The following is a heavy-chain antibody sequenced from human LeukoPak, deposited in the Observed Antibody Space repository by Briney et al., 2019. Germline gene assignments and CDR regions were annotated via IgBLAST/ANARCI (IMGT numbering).Heavy chain of an antibody. Sequence: GGSLRLSCAASRFTFSSYEMNWVRQAPGKGLEWVSYISSSGSTIYYADSVQGRFTISRDNAKNSLYLQINSLRAEDTAVYYCARARQSRGDYWGQGTLVTVSS. D-gene: IGHD3-10*01. CDR3: ARARQSRGDY. J-gene: IGHJ4*02. CDR1: RFTFSSYE. V-gene: IGHV3-48*03. CDR2: ISSSGSTI.